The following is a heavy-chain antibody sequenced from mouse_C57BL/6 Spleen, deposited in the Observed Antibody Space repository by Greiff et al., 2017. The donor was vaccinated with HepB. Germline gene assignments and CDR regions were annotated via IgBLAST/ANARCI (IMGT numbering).Heavy chain of an antibody. D-gene: IGHD1-1*01. CDR1: GYSITSGYD. CDR3: ARESVANWYFDV. CDR2: ISYSGST. Sequence: VQLQQSGPGMVKPSQSLSLTCTVTGYSITSGYDWHWIRHFPGNKLEWMGYISYSGSTNYNPSLKSRISITHDTSKNHFFLKLNSVTTEDTATYYCARESVANWYFDVWGTGTTVTVSS. V-gene: IGHV3-1*01. J-gene: IGHJ1*03.